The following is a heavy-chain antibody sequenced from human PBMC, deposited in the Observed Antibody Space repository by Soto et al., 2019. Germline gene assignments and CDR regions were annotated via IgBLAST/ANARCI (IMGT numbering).Heavy chain of an antibody. CDR2: INHSGST. CDR3: ARGLLYYGSGSYYNYYYYYGMDV. Sequence: SETLSLTCAVYGGSFSGYYWSWIRQPPGKGLEWIGEINHSGSTNYNPSLKSRVTISVDTSKNQFSLKLSSVTAADTAVYYCARGLLYYGSGSYYNYYYYYGMDVWGQGTTVTVSS. V-gene: IGHV4-34*01. CDR1: GGSFSGYY. D-gene: IGHD3-10*01. J-gene: IGHJ6*02.